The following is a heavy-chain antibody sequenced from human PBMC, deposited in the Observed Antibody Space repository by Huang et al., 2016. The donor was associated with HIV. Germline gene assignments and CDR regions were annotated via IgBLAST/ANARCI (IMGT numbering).Heavy chain of an antibody. D-gene: IGHD2-2*01. CDR3: ARGRGTSWSFFDT. CDR1: GDSLSCFS. J-gene: IGHJ5*02. CDR2: ITQSGRT. Sequence: QVRLDQWGAGLLKPSETLTLTCAVYGDSLSCFSWSWIRQSPGRGLEWIGEITQSGRTNYNPSLKSRVTIAIDTSKKQFSLKLKFVTADDTSTYYCARGRGTSWSFFDTWGQGSFVTVSS. V-gene: IGHV4-34*01.